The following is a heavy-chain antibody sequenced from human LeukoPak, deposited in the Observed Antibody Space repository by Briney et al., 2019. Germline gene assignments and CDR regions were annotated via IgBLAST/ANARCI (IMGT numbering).Heavy chain of an antibody. CDR2: IYYSGST. V-gene: IGHV4-4*07. J-gene: IGHJ4*02. CDR3: ARGKEVITMLRGLKPGYYFDY. Sequence: SETLSLTCTVSGASISSYYWSWIRQPAGKGLEWIGRIYYSGSTNYNPSLKSRVTISVDTSKNQFSLKLSSVTAADTAVYYCARGKEVITMLRGLKPGYYFDYWGQGTLVTVSS. CDR1: GASISSYY. D-gene: IGHD3-10*01.